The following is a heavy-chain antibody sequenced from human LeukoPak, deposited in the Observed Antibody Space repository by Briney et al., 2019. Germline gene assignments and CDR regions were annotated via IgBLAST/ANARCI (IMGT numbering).Heavy chain of an antibody. D-gene: IGHD3-3*01. CDR2: ISAYNGNT. V-gene: IGHV1-18*01. Sequence: ASVKVSCKASGYTFTSYGISWVRQAPGHGLEWMGWISAYNGNTNYAQKLQGRVTMTTDTSTSTAYMELRSLRSDDTAVYYCAREDDYDFWSGYPDYWGQGTLVTVSS. CDR3: AREDDYDFWSGYPDY. J-gene: IGHJ4*02. CDR1: GYTFTSYG.